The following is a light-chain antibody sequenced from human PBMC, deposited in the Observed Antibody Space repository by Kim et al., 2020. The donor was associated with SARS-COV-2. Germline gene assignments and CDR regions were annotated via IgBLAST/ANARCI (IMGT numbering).Light chain of an antibody. Sequence: ASVGDRVTITCRASQSISSWLAWYQQKPGKAPKLLIYKASSLESGVPSRFSGSGSGTEFTLTISSLQPDDFATYYCQQYNSYSATFGQGTKVDIK. CDR2: KAS. V-gene: IGKV1-5*03. CDR1: QSISSW. J-gene: IGKJ1*01. CDR3: QQYNSYSAT.